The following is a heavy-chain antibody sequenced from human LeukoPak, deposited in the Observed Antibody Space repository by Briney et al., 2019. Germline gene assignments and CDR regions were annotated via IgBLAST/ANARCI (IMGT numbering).Heavy chain of an antibody. V-gene: IGHV4-34*01. J-gene: IGHJ6*02. CDR2: INHSGST. CDR1: GGSFSGYY. Sequence: SSETLSLTCAVYGGSFSGYYWSWIRQPPGKGLEWIGEINHSGSTNYNPSLKSRVTISVDTSKNQFSLKLSSVTAADTAVYYCARLRTTVTYYYYYGMDVWGQGTTVTVSS. D-gene: IGHD4-17*01. CDR3: ARLRTTVTYYYYYGMDV.